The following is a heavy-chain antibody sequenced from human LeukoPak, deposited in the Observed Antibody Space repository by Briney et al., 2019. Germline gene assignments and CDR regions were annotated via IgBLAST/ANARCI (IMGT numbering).Heavy chain of an antibody. J-gene: IGHJ4*02. CDR2: IWYDGSNK. Sequence: GGSLRLSCAASGFTFSSYGMHWVRQAPGKGLEWVAVIWYDGSNKYYADPVKGRFTISRDNSKNTLYLQMNSLRAEDTAVYYCARPRPPGERTSGVGLDYRGQGTLVTVSS. V-gene: IGHV3-33*01. D-gene: IGHD1-1*01. CDR3: ARPRPPGERTSGVGLDY. CDR1: GFTFSSYG.